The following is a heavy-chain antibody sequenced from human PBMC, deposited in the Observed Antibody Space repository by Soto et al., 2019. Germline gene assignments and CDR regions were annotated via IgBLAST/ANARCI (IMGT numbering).Heavy chain of an antibody. CDR3: ARHSSGYYYSNYYYGMDV. CDR2: IYPGDSDT. V-gene: IGHV5-51*01. Sequence: PVESLKSSCKVSVYSFTTYWIGRVRQMPGKGLGWMGIIYPGDSDTRYSPSFQGQVTISADKSISTAYLQWSSLKASDTAMYYCARHSSGYYYSNYYYGMDVWGQGTTVTVSS. D-gene: IGHD3-22*01. J-gene: IGHJ6*02. CDR1: VYSFTTYW.